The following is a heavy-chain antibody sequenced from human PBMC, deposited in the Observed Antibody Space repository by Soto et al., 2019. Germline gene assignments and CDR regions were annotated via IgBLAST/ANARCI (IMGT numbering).Heavy chain of an antibody. D-gene: IGHD6-19*01. Sequence: SETLSLTCTVSGGSISSYYWSWIRQPPGKGLEWIGYIYYSGSTSYNPSLKSRVTISVDTSKNQFSLKLSSVTAADTAVYYCARVWSSGYYYYYYMDVWGKGTTVTVSS. CDR1: GGSISSYY. CDR3: ARVWSSGYYYYYYMDV. V-gene: IGHV4-59*01. J-gene: IGHJ6*03. CDR2: IYYSGST.